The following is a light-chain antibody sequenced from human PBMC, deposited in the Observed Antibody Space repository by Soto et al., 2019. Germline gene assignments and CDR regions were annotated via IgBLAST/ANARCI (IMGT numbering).Light chain of an antibody. CDR2: EVS. J-gene: IGLJ1*01. Sequence: QSVLTQPASVSGSPGQSITISCTGTSSDVGGYNYVSWYQQHPGKAPKLMIYEVSNRPSGVSNRFSGSKSGNTASLTISGLQAEDEADYYCSSYTSSNYVFGTGTQLTVL. CDR1: SSDVGGYNY. V-gene: IGLV2-14*01. CDR3: SSYTSSNYV.